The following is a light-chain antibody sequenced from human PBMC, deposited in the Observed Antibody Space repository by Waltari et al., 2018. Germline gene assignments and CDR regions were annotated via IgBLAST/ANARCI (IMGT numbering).Light chain of an antibody. CDR2: AAS. J-gene: IGKJ2*01. CDR1: QSISSY. Sequence: DIQITQSPSFLSESLVDRLTITCRASQSISSYLNLYQEKPGKAPRLLIYAASSLQSGVPSRFSGRGSGTDFTLTISSLQPEDFATYYCQQSYSYWYTFGQGTKLEIK. V-gene: IGKV1-39*01. CDR3: QQSYSYWYT.